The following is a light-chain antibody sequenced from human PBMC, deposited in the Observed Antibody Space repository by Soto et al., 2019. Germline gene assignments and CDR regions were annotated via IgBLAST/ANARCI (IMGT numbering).Light chain of an antibody. CDR2: DAS. CDR1: QSISSD. V-gene: IGKV3-11*01. J-gene: IGKJ4*01. CDR3: QQRSTWPLT. Sequence: EIVLTQSPATLSLSPGGRATLSCRASQSISSDLAWYQQKPGQAPRLLIYDASHRATAIPARFTGSGSGTGFTLTISSLEPEDFAVYYCQQRSTWPLTFGGGTKVEIK.